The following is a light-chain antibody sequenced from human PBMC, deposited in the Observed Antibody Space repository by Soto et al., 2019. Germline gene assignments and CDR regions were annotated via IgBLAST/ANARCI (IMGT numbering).Light chain of an antibody. CDR2: EVS. CDR1: SSDVGGYNY. CDR3: SSYAGSNYV. Sequence: QSVLTQPPSASGSPGQSVTISCTGTSSDVGGYNYVSWYQQHPGKAPKVMIYEVSKRPSGVPDRFSGSKSGNTASLTVSGLQAEDEADYYCSSYAGSNYVFGTGTKLTVL. J-gene: IGLJ1*01. V-gene: IGLV2-8*01.